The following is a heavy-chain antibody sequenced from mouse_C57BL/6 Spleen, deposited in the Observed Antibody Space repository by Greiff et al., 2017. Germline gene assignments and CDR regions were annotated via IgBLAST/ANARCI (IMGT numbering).Heavy chain of an antibody. CDR3: TTHYYGIDYGD. V-gene: IGHV14-4*01. D-gene: IGHD1-1*01. CDR1: GFNFKDDY. J-gene: IGHJ2*01. CDR2: IDPENGGT. Sequence: VQLQQPGAELVRPGASVKLSCTASGFNFKDDYMHWVKQRPEQGLEWIGWIDPENGGTEYAAKFKGKATITADTSSNTAYLQLSSLTSEDTAVYYCTTHYYGIDYGDWGQGTTLTVS.